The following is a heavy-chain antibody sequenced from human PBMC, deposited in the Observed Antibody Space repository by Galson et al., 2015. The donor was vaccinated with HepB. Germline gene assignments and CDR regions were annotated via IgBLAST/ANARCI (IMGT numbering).Heavy chain of an antibody. CDR2: ISTFNGNA. CDR1: TNILASSG. D-gene: IGHD2-2*01. V-gene: IGHV1-18*01. J-gene: IGHJ4*02. Sequence: SVKVSCKASTNILASSGISWVRQAPGQGLEWRGWISTFNGNADYAQKLQGRVTMTTDTSTSTAYMELRSLTSDDTAVYYCARGSCSSISCYLFDYWGQGTLVTVSS. CDR3: ARGSCSSISCYLFDY.